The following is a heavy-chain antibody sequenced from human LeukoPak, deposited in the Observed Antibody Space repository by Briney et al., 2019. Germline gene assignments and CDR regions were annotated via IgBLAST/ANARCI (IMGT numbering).Heavy chain of an antibody. D-gene: IGHD5-24*01. CDR3: ARAGRRDGYNYDFDY. CDR2: IVPIFGTA. Sequence: SVKVSCKASGGTFSSYAISWVRQAPGQGLEWMGRIVPIFGTANYAQKFQGRVTITTDESTSTAYMELSSLRSEDTAVYYCARAGRRDGYNYDFDYWGQGTLVTVSS. V-gene: IGHV1-69*05. J-gene: IGHJ4*02. CDR1: GGTFSSYA.